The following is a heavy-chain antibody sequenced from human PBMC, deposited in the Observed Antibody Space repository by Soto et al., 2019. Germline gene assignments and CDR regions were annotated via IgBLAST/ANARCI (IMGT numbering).Heavy chain of an antibody. CDR2: ISGSGGST. CDR3: AKDGGLGSSGYYGYFDY. J-gene: IGHJ4*02. D-gene: IGHD3-22*01. Sequence: GGSLRLSCAASGFTFSSYAMSWVRQAPGKGLEWVSAISGSGGSTYYADSVKGRFTISRDNSKNTLYLQMNSLRAEDTAVYYCAKDGGLGSSGYYGYFDYWGQGTLVTVSS. CDR1: GFTFSSYA. V-gene: IGHV3-23*01.